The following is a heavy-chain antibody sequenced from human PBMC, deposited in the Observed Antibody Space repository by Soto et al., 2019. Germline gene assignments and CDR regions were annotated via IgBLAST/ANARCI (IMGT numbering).Heavy chain of an antibody. CDR1: GFTFSSYA. Sequence: QVQLVESGGGVVQPGRSLRLSCAASGFTFSSYAMHWVRQAPGKGLEWVAVISYDGSNKYYADSVKGRFTISRDNSKNTLYLQMNSLRAGDTAVYYCARDRARYSSSMLDAFDIWGQGTMVTVSS. CDR2: ISYDGSNK. CDR3: ARDRARYSSSMLDAFDI. V-gene: IGHV3-30-3*01. D-gene: IGHD6-6*01. J-gene: IGHJ3*02.